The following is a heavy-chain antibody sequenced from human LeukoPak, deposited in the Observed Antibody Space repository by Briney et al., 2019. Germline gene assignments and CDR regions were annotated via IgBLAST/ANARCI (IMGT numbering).Heavy chain of an antibody. V-gene: IGHV3-11*01. CDR3: ARGAGPLFDP. J-gene: IGHJ5*02. CDR1: GFTFTDHY. CDR2: IDNSGGTM. Sequence: GGSLRLSCAASGFTFTDHYMSWIRQAPGKGLEWISYIDNSGGTMYYADSVKGRFTVSRDNAKNSLYPQTNSLRAEDTAVYYCARGAGPLFDPWGQGTLVTVSS.